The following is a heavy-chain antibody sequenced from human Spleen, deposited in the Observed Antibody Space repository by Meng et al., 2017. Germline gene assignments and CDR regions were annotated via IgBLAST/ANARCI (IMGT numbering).Heavy chain of an antibody. CDR2: INPNSGDT. Sequence: ASVKVSCKPSGYNFPDYYIHWVRRAPGQGLEWMGRINPNSGDTDYVQRFQGRVTMTRDTSTNTAPMDLSRLRSDDTAVYYCARGVDFWSSFPQYYGMDVWGQGTTVTVSS. V-gene: IGHV1-2*06. J-gene: IGHJ6*02. D-gene: IGHD3-3*01. CDR1: GYNFPDYY. CDR3: ARGVDFWSSFPQYYGMDV.